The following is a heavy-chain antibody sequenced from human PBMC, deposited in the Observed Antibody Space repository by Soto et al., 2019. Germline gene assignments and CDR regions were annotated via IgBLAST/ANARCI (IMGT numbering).Heavy chain of an antibody. CDR1: GYTFTSYA. V-gene: IGHV1-3*01. Sequence: ASVKVSCKASGYTFTSYAMHWVRQAPGQRLEWMGWINAGNGNTKYSQKFQGRVTITRDTSASTAYMELSSLRSEDTAVYYCANSITGTTVGGYYYYGVDVWGQGTTVTVSS. J-gene: IGHJ6*02. CDR2: INAGNGNT. CDR3: ANSITGTTVGGYYYYGVDV. D-gene: IGHD1-7*01.